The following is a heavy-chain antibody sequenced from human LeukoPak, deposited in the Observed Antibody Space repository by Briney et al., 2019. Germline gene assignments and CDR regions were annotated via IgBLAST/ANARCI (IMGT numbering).Heavy chain of an antibody. J-gene: IGHJ3*02. CDR1: GYFISSGYY. CDR2: IYHSGST. CDR3: ARVAASGTALDAFDN. Sequence: PSETLSLTCALSGYFISSGYYWGWIRQPPGKGLEWIGSIYHSGSTYFNPSLKSRVTISVDTSKNQFSLTLSSVTAADTAVYFCARVAASGTALDAFDNWGQGTMVTVSS. D-gene: IGHD6-13*01. V-gene: IGHV4-38-2*01.